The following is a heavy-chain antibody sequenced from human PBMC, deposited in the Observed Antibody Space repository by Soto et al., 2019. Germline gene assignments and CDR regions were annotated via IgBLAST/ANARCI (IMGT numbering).Heavy chain of an antibody. CDR2: IYYSGST. J-gene: IGHJ4*02. Sequence: KTSETLSLTCTVSGGSISSGGYYWSWIRQHPGKGLEWIGYIYYSGSTYYNPSLKSRVTISVDTSKNQFSLKLSSVTAADTAVYYCARGSAPSFYILTGYPEYWGQGTLVTVSS. CDR3: ARGSAPSFYILTGYPEY. D-gene: IGHD3-9*01. V-gene: IGHV4-31*03. CDR1: GGSISSGGYY.